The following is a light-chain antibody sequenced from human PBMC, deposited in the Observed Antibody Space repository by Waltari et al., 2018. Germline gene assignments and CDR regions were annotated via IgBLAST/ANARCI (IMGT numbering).Light chain of an antibody. Sequence: QSAPPQRASVSGSPRQSVTIFRAGTTNHVGAYNSVSWYQEHPGQAPRVIIYDVSDRPSGVSDRFSGSKSGNTASLTISGLQAEDEADYYCSSQSSNDVVLFGGGTKLTVL. J-gene: IGLJ2*01. CDR1: TNHVGAYNS. CDR3: SSQSSNDVVL. V-gene: IGLV2-14*01. CDR2: DVS.